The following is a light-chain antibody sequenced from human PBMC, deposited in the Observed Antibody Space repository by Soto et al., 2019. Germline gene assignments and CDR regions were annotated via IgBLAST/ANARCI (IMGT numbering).Light chain of an antibody. CDR2: AAS. Sequence: IQLTQSPSSLSASVGDSVTITCRASQGVSRYLSWYQQKPGRAPILLISAASTLHSGVPARFSGSGSGTDFTLSITSLQPEDFATYYCQQLNTYPLPFGGGTKGEIK. CDR3: QQLNTYPLP. V-gene: IGKV1-9*01. J-gene: IGKJ4*01. CDR1: QGVSRY.